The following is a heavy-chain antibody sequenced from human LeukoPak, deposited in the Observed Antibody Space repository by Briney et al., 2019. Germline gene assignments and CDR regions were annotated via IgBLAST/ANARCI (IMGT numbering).Heavy chain of an antibody. D-gene: IGHD2-2*01. V-gene: IGHV3-23*01. J-gene: IGHJ4*02. CDR1: GFTFSDAW. CDR3: AKDYSTGTNCYGDY. Sequence: PGGSLTLSCAASGFTFSDAWMTWVRQAPGKGLEWVSAVSAGGGDTYYADSVKGRFTISRDNSKSTLYLQMNSLRAEDTAVYYCAKDYSTGTNCYGDYWGQGTLVTVSS. CDR2: VSAGGGDT.